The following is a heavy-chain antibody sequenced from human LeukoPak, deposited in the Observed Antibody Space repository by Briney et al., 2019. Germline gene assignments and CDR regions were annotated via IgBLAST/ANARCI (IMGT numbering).Heavy chain of an antibody. D-gene: IGHD3/OR15-3a*01. V-gene: IGHV3-33*08. CDR3: ARDLASGLYGMDV. Sequence: HPGVSLRLSCAASGFTFSSYAMSWVRQAPGKGLEWVAVIWYDGSNKYYADSVKGRFTISRDNSKNTLYLQMNSLRAEDTAVYYCARDLASGLYGMDVWGQGTTVTVSS. J-gene: IGHJ6*02. CDR1: GFTFSSYA. CDR2: IWYDGSNK.